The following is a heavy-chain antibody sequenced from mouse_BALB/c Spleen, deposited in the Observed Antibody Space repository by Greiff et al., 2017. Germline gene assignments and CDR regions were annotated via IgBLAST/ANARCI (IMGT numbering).Heavy chain of an antibody. D-gene: IGHD1-1*01. V-gene: IGHV1-82*01. Sequence: QVQLQQSGPELVKPGASVKISCKASGYAFSSSWMNWVKQRPGQGLEWIGRIYPGDGDTNYNGKFKGKATLTADKSSSTAYMQLSSLTSVDSAVYFCARGYGSSSLYYFDYWGQGTTLTVSS. J-gene: IGHJ2*01. CDR2: IYPGDGDT. CDR1: GYAFSSSW. CDR3: ARGYGSSSLYYFDY.